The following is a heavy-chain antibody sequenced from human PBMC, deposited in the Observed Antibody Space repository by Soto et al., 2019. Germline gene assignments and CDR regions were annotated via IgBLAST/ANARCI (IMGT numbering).Heavy chain of an antibody. CDR3: GKDRSGSWSIDY. CDR1: GFTFSNYG. CDR2: ISYDGKNN. V-gene: IGHV3-30*18. D-gene: IGHD6-13*01. Sequence: QVQLVESGGGEVQPGRSLRLSCAASGFTFSNYGMHWVRQASGKGLEWLTLISYDGKNNYYADPVKGRFTISRDDSKNTVYLQMNSLRVEDTAVYFCGKDRSGSWSIDYWGQGILVTVSS. J-gene: IGHJ4*02.